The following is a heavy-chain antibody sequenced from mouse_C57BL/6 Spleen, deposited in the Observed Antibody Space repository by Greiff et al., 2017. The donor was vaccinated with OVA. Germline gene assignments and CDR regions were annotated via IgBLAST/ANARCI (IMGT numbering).Heavy chain of an antibody. Sequence: VKLQESGPELVKPGASVKISCKASGYAFSSSWMNWVKQRPGKGLEWIGRIYPGDGDTNYNGKFKGKATLTADKSSSTAYMQLSSLTSEDSAVYFCARGVITTVVEAPFDYWGQGTTLTVSS. J-gene: IGHJ2*01. CDR1: GYAFSSSW. D-gene: IGHD1-1*01. CDR3: ARGVITTVVEAPFDY. CDR2: IYPGDGDT. V-gene: IGHV1-82*01.